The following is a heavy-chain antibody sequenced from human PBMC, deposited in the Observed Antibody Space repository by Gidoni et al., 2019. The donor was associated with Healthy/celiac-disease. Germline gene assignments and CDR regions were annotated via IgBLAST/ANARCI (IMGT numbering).Heavy chain of an antibody. CDR1: GSTFSSYS. CDR3: ATRRRLIAVAGYDGMDV. Sequence: EVHLVEPGGVLVHPGGSLRLSCAASGSTFSSYSMNWVRHAPGKGLEWVSYISSSSSTIYYADSVKGRFTISRDNAKNSLYLQMNSLRDEDTAVYYCATRRRLIAVAGYDGMDVWGQGTTVTVSS. CDR2: ISSSSSTI. J-gene: IGHJ6*02. D-gene: IGHD6-19*01. V-gene: IGHV3-48*02.